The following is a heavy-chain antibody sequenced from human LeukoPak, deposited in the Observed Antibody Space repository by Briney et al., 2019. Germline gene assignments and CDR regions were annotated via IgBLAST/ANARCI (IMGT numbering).Heavy chain of an antibody. Sequence: GGSLRLSCAASGFTFSNAWMNWVRQAPGKGLEWVSYISTSGTIIYYADSVKGRFTISRDNAKNSLYLQMNSLRAEDTAVYYCARDSGHVDTAMAHDYWGQGTLVTVSS. CDR3: ARDSGHVDTAMAHDY. V-gene: IGHV3-48*04. D-gene: IGHD5-18*01. CDR1: GFTFSNAW. J-gene: IGHJ4*02. CDR2: ISTSGTII.